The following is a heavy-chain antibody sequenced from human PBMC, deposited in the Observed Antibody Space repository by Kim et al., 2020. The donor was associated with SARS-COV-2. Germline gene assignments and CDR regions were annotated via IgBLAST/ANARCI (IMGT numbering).Heavy chain of an antibody. D-gene: IGHD3-10*01. Sequence: GGSLRLSCAASGFIFSSYYMGWARQAPGKGPEWVATINQDGSETYYVDSVRGRFTISRDNAKNSLDLQMHGLRVEDTAIYYCTKFSRLVRGLTDHWGQGTLVTVSS. CDR2: INQDGSET. CDR3: TKFSRLVRGLTDH. CDR1: GFIFSSYY. J-gene: IGHJ4*02. V-gene: IGHV3-7*01.